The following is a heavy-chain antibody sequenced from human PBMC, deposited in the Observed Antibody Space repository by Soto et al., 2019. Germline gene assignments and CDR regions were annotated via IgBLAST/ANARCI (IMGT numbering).Heavy chain of an antibody. D-gene: IGHD3-3*01. J-gene: IGHJ5*02. Sequence: SETLSLTCTVSGGSISSYYWSWIRQPPGKGLEWIGYIYYSGSTNYNPSLKSRVTISVDTSKNQFSLKLSSVTAADTAVYYCARIQTEYDFWSGYSKNNWFDPWGQGTLVTVSS. CDR1: GGSISSYY. CDR3: ARIQTEYDFWSGYSKNNWFDP. CDR2: IYYSGST. V-gene: IGHV4-59*12.